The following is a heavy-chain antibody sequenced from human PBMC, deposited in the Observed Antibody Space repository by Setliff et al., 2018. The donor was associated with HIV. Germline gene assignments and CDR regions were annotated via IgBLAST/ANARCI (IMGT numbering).Heavy chain of an antibody. D-gene: IGHD3-10*01. CDR1: GFTFEDYG. Sequence: EGSLRLSCAVSGFTFEDYGMSWVRQAPGKGLEGVSGINWNGGSTGYVDSVKGRFTISRDNAKNSLFLQMNSLRAEDTAIYYCARLLRGGGDYFDYWGQGTLVTVSS. CDR2: INWNGGST. J-gene: IGHJ4*02. V-gene: IGHV3-20*04. CDR3: ARLLRGGGDYFDY.